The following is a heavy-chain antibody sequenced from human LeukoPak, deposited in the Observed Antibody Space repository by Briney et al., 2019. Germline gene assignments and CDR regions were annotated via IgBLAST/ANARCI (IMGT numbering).Heavy chain of an antibody. CDR2: IIPIFGTA. Sequence: ASVKVSCKASGGTFSSYAISWVRQAPGQGHEWMGGIIPIFGTANYAQKFQGRVTITADESTSTAYMELSSLRSEDTAVYYCASSGELLPPDYWGQGTLVTVSS. CDR3: ASSGELLPPDY. J-gene: IGHJ4*02. D-gene: IGHD3-10*01. V-gene: IGHV1-69*13. CDR1: GGTFSSYA.